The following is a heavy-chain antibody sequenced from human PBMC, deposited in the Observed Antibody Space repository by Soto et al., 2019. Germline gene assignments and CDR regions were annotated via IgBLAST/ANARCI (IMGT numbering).Heavy chain of an antibody. CDR3: ARDYYGGNSRYFDL. CDR2: IYSGGST. Sequence: EVQLVESGGGLVQPGGSLRLSCAASGFTVSSHYMSWVRQAPGKGLEWVSVIYSGGSTYYTDSVKGRFTISRDNSKNTLFLQITSMRAEDTAVYYCARDYYGGNSRYFDLWGRGTLVTVSS. D-gene: IGHD2-21*02. CDR1: GFTVSSHY. J-gene: IGHJ2*01. V-gene: IGHV3-66*01.